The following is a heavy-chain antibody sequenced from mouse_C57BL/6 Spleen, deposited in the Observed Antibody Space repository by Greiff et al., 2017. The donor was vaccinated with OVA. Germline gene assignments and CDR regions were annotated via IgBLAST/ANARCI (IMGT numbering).Heavy chain of an antibody. J-gene: IGHJ1*03. CDR3: ARASYYSYWYSEV. Sequence: EVKLVESEGGLVQPGSSMKLSCTASGFTFSDYYMAWVRQVPEKGLEWVANINYDGSSTYYLDSLKCRFIISRENAKNILYLQMSSLNTEKTATYNCARASYYSYWYSEVWGTETTVTASP. CDR1: GFTFSDYY. CDR2: INYDGSST. V-gene: IGHV5-16*01. D-gene: IGHD1-1*01.